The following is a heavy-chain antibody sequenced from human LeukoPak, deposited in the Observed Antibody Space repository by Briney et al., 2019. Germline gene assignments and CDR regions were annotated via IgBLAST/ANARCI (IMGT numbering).Heavy chain of an antibody. V-gene: IGHV3-48*01. CDR1: GFTFSSYS. J-gene: IGHJ3*02. CDR3: ARERGDFWSGYYHDAFDI. Sequence: GGSLRLSCAASGFTFSSYSMNWVRQAPGKGLEWVSYISSSSSTIYYADSVKGRFTISRDNAKNSLYLQMNSLRAEDTAVYYCARERGDFWSGYYHDAFDIWGQGTMVTVSS. D-gene: IGHD3-3*01. CDR2: ISSSSSTI.